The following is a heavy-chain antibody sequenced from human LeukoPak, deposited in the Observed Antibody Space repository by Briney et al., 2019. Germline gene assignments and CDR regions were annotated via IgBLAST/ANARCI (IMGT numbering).Heavy chain of an antibody. CDR3: EFVPAAISRGDPIDY. J-gene: IGHJ4*02. CDR2: INHSGST. CDR1: GGSFSSYY. D-gene: IGHD2-2*01. Sequence: SETLSLTCAVYGGSFSSYYWSWIRQPPGKGLEWIGEINHSGSTNYNPSLKSRVTISVDTSKNQFSLKLSSVTAADTAVYYCEFVPAAISRGDPIDYWGQGTLVTVSS. V-gene: IGHV4-34*01.